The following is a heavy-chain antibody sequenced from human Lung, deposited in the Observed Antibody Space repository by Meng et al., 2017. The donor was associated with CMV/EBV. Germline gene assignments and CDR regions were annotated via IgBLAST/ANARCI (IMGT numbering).Heavy chain of an antibody. CDR1: GFTFSTYS. Sequence: GESLMISCAASGFTFSTYSMNWLRQAEGKGLEWVSHISSSSGTIYYADSVKDRFTVSRDNAKNSLYLQMNSLRAEDTAVYYCARVSGYCSTTNCQLVGGEGYYYYGMDVWGQGXTVTVSS. CDR3: ARVSGYCSTTNCQLVGGEGYYYYGMDV. V-gene: IGHV3-48*04. D-gene: IGHD2-2*01. CDR2: ISSSSGTI. J-gene: IGHJ6*02.